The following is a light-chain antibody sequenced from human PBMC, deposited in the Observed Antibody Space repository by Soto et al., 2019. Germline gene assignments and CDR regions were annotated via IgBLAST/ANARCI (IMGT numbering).Light chain of an antibody. CDR3: HQYGSAPRT. CDR1: QSVSSSY. CDR2: GAS. J-gene: IGKJ1*01. Sequence: QSPGTLSLSPGERATLSCRASQSVSSSYLAWYQQKPGQAPRLLIYGASSRATGIPDRFSGSGSGTDFTLTISRLEPEDFAVYYCHQYGSAPRTFGQGTKVDIK. V-gene: IGKV3-20*01.